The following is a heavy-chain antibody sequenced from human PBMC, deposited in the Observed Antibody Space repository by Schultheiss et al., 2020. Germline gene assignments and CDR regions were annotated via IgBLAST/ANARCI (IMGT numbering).Heavy chain of an antibody. Sequence: GGSLRLSCAASGFTFSSYDMHWVRQATGKGLEWVSSISSSSSYIYYADSVKGRFTISRDNSKNTLYLQMNSLRVEDTAVYYCARRAQGGYDDYWGQGTLVTVSS. J-gene: IGHJ4*02. D-gene: IGHD5-12*01. CDR3: ARRAQGGYDDY. CDR1: GFTFSSYD. V-gene: IGHV3-21*01. CDR2: ISSSSSYI.